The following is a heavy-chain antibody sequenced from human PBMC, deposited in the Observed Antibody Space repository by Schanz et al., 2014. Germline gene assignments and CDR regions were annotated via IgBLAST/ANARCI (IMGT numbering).Heavy chain of an antibody. Sequence: QVQLVQSGAEVKKPGASVKVSCKASGYTFTSYYIHCVRQAPGQGLEWMGLINPYDDTIDYAKKFQGRFTMTRDTSTTTVYMELSSLRSDDTAMYYCARDGEAAAGCDYWGQGTLVTVSS. CDR1: GYTFTSYY. J-gene: IGHJ4*02. V-gene: IGHV1-46*03. CDR3: ARDGEAAAGCDY. CDR2: INPYDDTI. D-gene: IGHD6-13*01.